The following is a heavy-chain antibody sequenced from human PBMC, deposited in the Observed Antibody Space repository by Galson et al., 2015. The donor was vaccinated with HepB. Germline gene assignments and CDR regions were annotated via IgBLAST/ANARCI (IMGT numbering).Heavy chain of an antibody. CDR1: GGSFNSYA. CDR2: IIPMSTTA. D-gene: IGHD6-13*01. CDR3: ARERQSSSWDGAYYYYALDV. J-gene: IGHJ6*02. V-gene: IGHV1-69*13. Sequence: SVKVSCKASGGSFNSYAISWVRQAPGQGLEWMGGIIPMSTTANYAQNFKGRLTITADADEFTTTVYMELSSLRSEDTAVYYCARERQSSSWDGAYYYYALDVWGQGTTVTCSS.